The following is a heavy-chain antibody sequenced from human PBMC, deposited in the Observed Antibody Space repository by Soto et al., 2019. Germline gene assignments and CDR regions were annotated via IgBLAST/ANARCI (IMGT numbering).Heavy chain of an antibody. V-gene: IGHV1-18*01. D-gene: IGHD3-10*01. Sequence: TSVKVSCKASGYTFTSYGISWVRQAPGQGLEWMGWISTYNGNTKYAQKLQGRVTMTTDTSTSTAYMELRSLRSDDTAVFYCAREMVRGVGSDYWGQGTLVTVSS. CDR1: GYTFTSYG. J-gene: IGHJ4*02. CDR2: ISTYNGNT. CDR3: AREMVRGVGSDY.